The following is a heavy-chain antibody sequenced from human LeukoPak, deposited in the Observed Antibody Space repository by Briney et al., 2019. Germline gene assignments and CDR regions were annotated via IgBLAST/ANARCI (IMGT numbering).Heavy chain of an antibody. Sequence: GPSVKVSCKASGYTFTGYYVHWVRQAPGQGLEWMGWISAYNGNTNYAQKLQGRVTMTTDTSTSTAYMELRSLRSDDTAVYYCARDHSSSWQNYFDYWGQGTLVTVSS. V-gene: IGHV1-18*04. CDR1: GYTFTGYY. J-gene: IGHJ4*02. CDR2: ISAYNGNT. D-gene: IGHD6-13*01. CDR3: ARDHSSSWQNYFDY.